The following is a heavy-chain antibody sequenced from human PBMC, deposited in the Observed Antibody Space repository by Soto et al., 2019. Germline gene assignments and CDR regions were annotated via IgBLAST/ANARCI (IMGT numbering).Heavy chain of an antibody. V-gene: IGHV4-39*01. CDR2: IYYSVKT. CDR1: GASITSTTYF. J-gene: IGHJ4*02. Sequence: PSETLSLTCSLSGASITSTTYFWAWILKTPGKGLEWVGSIYYSVKTHYNPSLKSRATISVARSRNQFSMEVKSVTAADTAVYYCAQNLPRTGRFDYWGQGNVVT. CDR3: AQNLPRTGRFDY.